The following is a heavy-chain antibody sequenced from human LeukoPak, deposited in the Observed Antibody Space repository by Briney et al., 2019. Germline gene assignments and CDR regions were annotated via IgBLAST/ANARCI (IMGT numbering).Heavy chain of an antibody. CDR3: ARGLGVGAQVLDL. CDR2: ISRSSSHI. V-gene: IGHV3-21*01. Sequence: GGSLRLSCAASGFTFSNYTMNWVRQAPGKGLEWVSSISRSSSHIYYAGSVKGRFTISRDNAKHSLYLQMNSLRAEDTAVYYCARGLGVGAQVLDLWGRGTLVTVSS. D-gene: IGHD1-26*01. CDR1: GFTFSNYT. J-gene: IGHJ2*01.